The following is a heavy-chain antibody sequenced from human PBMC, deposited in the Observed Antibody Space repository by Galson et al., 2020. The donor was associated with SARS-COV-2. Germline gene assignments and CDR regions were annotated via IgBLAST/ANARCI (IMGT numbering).Heavy chain of an antibody. CDR1: GGSISSTSYF. V-gene: IGHV4-39*07. CDR3: ARGVAVTALVDY. D-gene: IGHD6-19*01. CDR2: IYSSGST. Sequence: SETLSLTCTVSGGSISSTSYFWGWIRQPPGRGLECIGTIYSSGSTYYNPSLKSRVTISIDTSKNQVSLKLSSLTAADTAVYYCARGVAVTALVDYWGRGTLVTVSS. J-gene: IGHJ4*02.